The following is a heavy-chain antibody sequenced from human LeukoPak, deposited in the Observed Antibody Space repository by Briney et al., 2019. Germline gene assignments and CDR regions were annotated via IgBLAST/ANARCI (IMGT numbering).Heavy chain of an antibody. CDR3: ARAGQRATSVYGY. Sequence: PSETLSLTCAVYGGSFSGYYWSWIRQPPGKGLEWVANIKQDGSEKYYVDSVKGRFTISRDNAKNSLYLQMNSLRAEDTAVYYCARAGQRATSVYGYWGQGTLVTVSS. CDR1: GGSFSGYY. J-gene: IGHJ4*02. D-gene: IGHD1-26*01. V-gene: IGHV3-7*01. CDR2: IKQDGSEK.